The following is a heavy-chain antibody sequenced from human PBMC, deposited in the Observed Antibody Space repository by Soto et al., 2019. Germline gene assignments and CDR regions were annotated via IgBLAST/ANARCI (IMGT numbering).Heavy chain of an antibody. J-gene: IGHJ4*02. CDR3: ARQDHDYGDFFDY. CDR1: GGSISSSSYY. D-gene: IGHD4-17*01. V-gene: IGHV4-39*01. CDR2: IYYSGST. Sequence: PSETLSLTCTVSGGSISSSSYYWGWIRQPPGKGLEWIGSIYYSGSTYYNPSLKSRVTISVDTSKNQFSLKLSSVTAADTAVYYCARQDHDYGDFFDYWGQGNLVTVSS.